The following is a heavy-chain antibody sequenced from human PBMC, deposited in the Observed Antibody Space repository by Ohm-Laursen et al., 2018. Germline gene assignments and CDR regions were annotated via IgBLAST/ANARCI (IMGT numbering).Heavy chain of an antibody. Sequence: SLRLSCTASGFTFSSYGMHWVRQAPGKGLEWVAVISYDGSNKYYADSVKGRFIISRDNSKNTLYLQVNSLRAEDTAVYYCARDLSVSPTYYDFWSGYSHPDYWGQGTLVTVSS. CDR1: GFTFSSYG. J-gene: IGHJ4*02. D-gene: IGHD3-3*01. CDR2: ISYDGSNK. V-gene: IGHV3-30*03. CDR3: ARDLSVSPTYYDFWSGYSHPDY.